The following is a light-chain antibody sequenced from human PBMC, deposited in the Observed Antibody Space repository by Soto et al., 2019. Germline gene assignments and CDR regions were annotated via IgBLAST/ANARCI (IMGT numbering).Light chain of an antibody. CDR1: QSVSRW. V-gene: IGKV1-5*01. J-gene: IGKJ2*02. Sequence: IKITQSPSTLSASVGDRVTITCRATQSVSRWLAWYQQKPGRAPRLLIYDAATLESGVPSRVSGGGSGTQFTLTISSLLPEDFATYYCQQYNLYFSCAIGQVTKVDIK. CDR2: DAA. CDR3: QQYNLYFSCA.